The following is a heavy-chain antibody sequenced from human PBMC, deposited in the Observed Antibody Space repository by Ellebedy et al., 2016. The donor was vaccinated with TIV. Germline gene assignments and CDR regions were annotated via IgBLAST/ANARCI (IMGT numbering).Heavy chain of an antibody. D-gene: IGHD3-16*01. V-gene: IGHV3-7*01. J-gene: IGHJ3*02. CDR1: GFTFNSYW. CDR2: MNQDGSAK. CDR3: ATDGSYGDYRSPTHAFVM. Sequence: GESLKISCAASGFTFNSYWMTLVRQAPGKGLEWVANMNQDGSAKYYVDSLRGRFTISRDNAKNSLYLQMKSLKGEETAVYYCATDGSYGDYRSPTHAFVMWGRGTLVTVSS.